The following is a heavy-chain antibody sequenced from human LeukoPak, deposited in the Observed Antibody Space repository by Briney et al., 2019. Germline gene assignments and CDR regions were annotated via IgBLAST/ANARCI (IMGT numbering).Heavy chain of an antibody. J-gene: IGHJ4*02. V-gene: IGHV3-30*02. Sequence: GGSLRLSCAASGFTFSSFGMHWVRQAPGKGLEWVTFMRYDGSNKYYADSVKGRFTISRDNSKNTLYLQMNSLRAEDTAVYYCAKPPTGIVGAPYWGQGTLVTVSS. CDR1: GFTFSSFG. CDR3: AKPPTGIVGAPY. D-gene: IGHD1-26*01. CDR2: MRYDGSNK.